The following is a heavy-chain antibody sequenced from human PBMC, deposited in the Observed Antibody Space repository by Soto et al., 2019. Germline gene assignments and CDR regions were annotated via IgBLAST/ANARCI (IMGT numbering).Heavy chain of an antibody. Sequence: GGSLRLSCAASGFTFSSYSMNWVRQAPGKGLEWVSYISSSSSTIYYADSVKGRFTISRDNAKNSLYLQMNSLRAEDTAVYHCARDLTIFGVVTGYWGQGTLVTVS. CDR2: ISSSSSTI. D-gene: IGHD3-3*01. J-gene: IGHJ4*02. CDR3: ARDLTIFGVVTGY. CDR1: GFTFSSYS. V-gene: IGHV3-48*01.